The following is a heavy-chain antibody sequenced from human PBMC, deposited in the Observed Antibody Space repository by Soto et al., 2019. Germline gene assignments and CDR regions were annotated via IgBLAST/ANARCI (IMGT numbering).Heavy chain of an antibody. CDR2: IPSSTSYI. CDR1: GFTFSTYN. CDR3: ARDFGGILRFGES. V-gene: IGHV3-21*01. Sequence: DVQLVESGGGLVKPGGSLRLSCAASGFTFSTYNMNWVSQAPGKGLEWVSSIPSSTSYIFYADSVKGRFTISRDNAKNSLYLQMNSLRAEDTAVYYCARDFGGILRFGESWGQGTLVTVSS. J-gene: IGHJ5*02. D-gene: IGHD3-10*01.